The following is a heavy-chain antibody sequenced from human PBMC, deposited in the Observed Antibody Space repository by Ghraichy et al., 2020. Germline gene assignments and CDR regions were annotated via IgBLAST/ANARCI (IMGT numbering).Heavy chain of an antibody. CDR1: GYTFTSYG. CDR2: ISADNGNT. J-gene: IGHJ3*01. CDR3: ARCNRVYNWNEAGWSPDAFDV. V-gene: IGHV1-18*03. Sequence: ASVKVSCKTSGYTFTSYGISWVRQAPGQGLEWMGRISADNGNTNYAQKFQGRVTMTTDTSTSTAYMELRSLTSDDMVVYYCARCNRVYNWNEAGWSPDAFDVWGQGTKVTVSS. D-gene: IGHD1-1*01.